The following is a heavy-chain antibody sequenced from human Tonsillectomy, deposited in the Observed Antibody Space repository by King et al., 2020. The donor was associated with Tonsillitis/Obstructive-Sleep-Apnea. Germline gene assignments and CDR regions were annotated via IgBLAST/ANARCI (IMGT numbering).Heavy chain of an antibody. Sequence: VQLVQSGAEVKKPGASVKVSCKASGYTFTSYYMHWVRQAPGQGLEWMGIINPSGGSTSYAQKFQGRVTMTRDTSTSTVYMELSSLRSEDTAVYYCARGGSNYYDSSGYSDYWGQGTLVTVSS. D-gene: IGHD3-22*01. CDR3: ARGGSNYYDSSGYSDY. CDR2: INPSGGST. V-gene: IGHV1-46*01. J-gene: IGHJ4*02. CDR1: GYTFTSYY.